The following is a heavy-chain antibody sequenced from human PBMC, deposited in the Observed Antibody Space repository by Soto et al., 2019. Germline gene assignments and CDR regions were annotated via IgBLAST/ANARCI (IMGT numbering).Heavy chain of an antibody. CDR1: GGSISSYY. CDR2: IYYSGST. D-gene: IGHD3-3*01. V-gene: IGHV4-59*01. Sequence: SETLSLTCTVSGGSISSYYWSWIRQPPGKGLEWIGYIYYSGSTNYNPSLKSRVTISVDTSKNQFSLKLSAVTAADTAVYHCARGGRLYYDFWSGSADRHYYYYMDVWGKGTTVTVSS. J-gene: IGHJ6*03. CDR3: ARGGRLYYDFWSGSADRHYYYYMDV.